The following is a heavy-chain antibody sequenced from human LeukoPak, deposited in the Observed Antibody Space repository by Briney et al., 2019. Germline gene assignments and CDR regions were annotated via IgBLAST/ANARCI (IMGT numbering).Heavy chain of an antibody. Sequence: SETLSLTCTVSGGSLTSSYSYWGWIRQAPGKGLEWIGSVSYSGSTYYSPSLKSRVTVSVDTSKNQFSLRLRSVTAADTAVYYCARHGEGGSDYWGQGTLVTVSS. D-gene: IGHD3-16*01. V-gene: IGHV4-39*01. CDR3: ARHGEGGSDY. J-gene: IGHJ4*02. CDR1: GGSLTSSYSY. CDR2: VSYSGST.